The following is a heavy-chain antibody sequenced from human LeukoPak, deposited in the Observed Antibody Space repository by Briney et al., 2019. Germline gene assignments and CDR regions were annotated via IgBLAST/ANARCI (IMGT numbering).Heavy chain of an antibody. CDR2: IGTIGDT. V-gene: IGHV3-13*01. J-gene: IGHJ2*01. CDR1: GFTFSSSD. CDR3: LREGVSSSWNNWYFDL. Sequence: GGSLRLSCAAPGFTFSSSDMHWVRQPTGKGLGWVSAIGTIGDTYYPGSVKGRFTISRENAKNTLYLQMNSLRAGDTAVYYCLREGVSSSWNNWYFDLGGRGTLVTVSA. D-gene: IGHD6-13*01.